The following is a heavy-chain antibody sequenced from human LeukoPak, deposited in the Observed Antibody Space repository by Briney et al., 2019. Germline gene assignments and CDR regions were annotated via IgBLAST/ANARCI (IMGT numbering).Heavy chain of an antibody. V-gene: IGHV3-11*04. D-gene: IGHD7-27*01. CDR2: ISSSSSTI. CDR1: GFTFSDYY. CDR3: ARESEPGEGGY. Sequence: GGSLRLSCAASGFTFSDYYMSWIRQAPGKGLEWVSYISSSSSTIYYADPVRGRFTISRDNAKNSLYLQMNRLRAEDTAVYYCARESEPGEGGYWGQGTLVTVSS. J-gene: IGHJ4*02.